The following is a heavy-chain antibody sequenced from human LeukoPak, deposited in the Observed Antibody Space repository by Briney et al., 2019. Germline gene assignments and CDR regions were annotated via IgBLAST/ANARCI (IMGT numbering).Heavy chain of an antibody. CDR3: ARDSAHYDFWSGYYMANYYYYYGMDV. Sequence: SVKVSCKASGGTFSSYAISWVRQAPGQGLEWMGGIIPIFGTANYAQKFQGRVTITADESTSTAYMELSSLRSEDTAVYYCARDSAHYDFWSGYYMANYYYYYGMDVWGQGTTVTVSS. V-gene: IGHV1-69*13. D-gene: IGHD3-3*01. CDR2: IIPIFGTA. J-gene: IGHJ6*02. CDR1: GGTFSSYA.